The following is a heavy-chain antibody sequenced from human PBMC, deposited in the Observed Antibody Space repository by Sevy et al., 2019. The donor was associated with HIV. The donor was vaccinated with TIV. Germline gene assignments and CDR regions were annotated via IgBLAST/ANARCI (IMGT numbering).Heavy chain of an antibody. CDR3: AKDINRGCDGVNCYPYYYYFYGLDV. CDR2: VSWNSRNI. CDR1: GFSFNDHA. J-gene: IGHJ6*02. V-gene: IGHV3-9*01. Sequence: GGSLRLSCAASGFSFNDHAMHWVRQVPGKALEWVSGVSWNSRNIGYGDSVKGRFTISRDNANHFLYLEMNSLRPEDTAFYYCAKDINRGCDGVNCYPYYYYFYGLDVWGQGTTVTVSS. D-gene: IGHD2-21*01.